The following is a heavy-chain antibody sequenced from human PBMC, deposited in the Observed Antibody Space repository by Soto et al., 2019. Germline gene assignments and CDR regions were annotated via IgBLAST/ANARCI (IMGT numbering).Heavy chain of an antibody. CDR1: GYSVTSSDYY. Sequence: SETLSLTCSVSGYSVTSSDYYWAWIRQPPGKGLEWIGSMFYSGLTYYNPSLKSRVTLSVDTSKNQFSVRLNSVTAADTAVYYCAPLSVSLSGPYGIHVWGQGATVTVS. V-gene: IGHV4-39*01. CDR2: MFYSGLT. D-gene: IGHD2-15*01. CDR3: APLSVSLSGPYGIHV. J-gene: IGHJ6*02.